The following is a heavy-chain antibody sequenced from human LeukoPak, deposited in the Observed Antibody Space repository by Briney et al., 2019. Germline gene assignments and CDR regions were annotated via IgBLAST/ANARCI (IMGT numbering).Heavy chain of an antibody. Sequence: PGRSLRLSCAASGFTFDDYSMHWVRQAPGKGLEWVSGISWNSGSIVYADSVKGRFTISRDSTKNSLYLQMNSLRAEDMALYYCARGNGYSTSGYVDYWGQGTRGTVSS. CDR1: GFTFDDYS. V-gene: IGHV3-9*03. CDR2: ISWNSGSI. D-gene: IGHD6-13*01. J-gene: IGHJ4*02. CDR3: ARGNGYSTSGYVDY.